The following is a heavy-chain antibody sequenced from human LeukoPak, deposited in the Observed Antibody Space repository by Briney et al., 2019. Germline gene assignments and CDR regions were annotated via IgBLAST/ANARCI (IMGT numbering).Heavy chain of an antibody. CDR2: SNPGSGYT. V-gene: IGHV1-3*02. J-gene: IGHJ6*03. D-gene: IGHD3-10*01. CDR3: ARAIKWFGELRYYYYYYMDV. CDR1: GYTFTNYA. Sequence: ASVKVSCKASGYTFTNYAMHWVRQAPGQRLEWMGWSNPGSGYTKYSEDFQGRVIITRDTTANTAYMELSSLRSEDMAVYYCARAIKWFGELRYYYYYYMDVWGKGTTVTISS.